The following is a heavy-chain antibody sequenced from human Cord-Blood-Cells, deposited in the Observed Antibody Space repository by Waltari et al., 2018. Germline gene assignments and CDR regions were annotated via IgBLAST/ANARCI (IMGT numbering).Heavy chain of an antibody. V-gene: IGHV1-2*02. J-gene: IGHJ4*02. Sequence: QVQLLQSGAEVQKPGASVQVCCKASGYTFSGYYMHWVRQAPGQGLEWRGWINPNSGGTNYAQKFQGRVTMTRDTSISTAYRELSRLRSDDTAVYYCARDESGGSYYFDYWGQGTLVTISS. CDR2: INPNSGGT. CDR3: ARDESGGSYYFDY. CDR1: GYTFSGYY. D-gene: IGHD2-15*01.